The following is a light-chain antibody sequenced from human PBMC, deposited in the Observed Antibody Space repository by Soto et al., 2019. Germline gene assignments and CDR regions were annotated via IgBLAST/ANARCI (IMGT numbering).Light chain of an antibody. V-gene: IGLV2-14*01. CDR2: EAT. CDR1: RSDNGASNS. CDR3: ISYKTDDTFV. J-gene: IGLJ1*01. Sequence: QSALTQPASVSGSPGQSITISCAGTRSDNGASNSVSWYQHLPGRSPTLIIYEATNRPSGVSERFSGSKAGDTASLTISGLQADDESEYFCISYKTDDTFVFGSGTKVTFL.